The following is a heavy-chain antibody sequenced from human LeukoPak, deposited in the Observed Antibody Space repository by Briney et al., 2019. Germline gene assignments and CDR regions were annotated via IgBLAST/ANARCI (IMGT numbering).Heavy chain of an antibody. CDR3: ARGDYYDSSGYYWFDY. V-gene: IGHV1-2*02. CDR1: GYTFTGYY. D-gene: IGHD3-22*01. Sequence: ASVNVSCKASGYTFTGYYMHWVRQAPGQGLEWMGWINPNSGGTNYAQKFQGRVTMTRDTSISTAYMELSRLRSDDTAVYYCARGDYYDSSGYYWFDYWGQGTLVTVSS. J-gene: IGHJ4*02. CDR2: INPNSGGT.